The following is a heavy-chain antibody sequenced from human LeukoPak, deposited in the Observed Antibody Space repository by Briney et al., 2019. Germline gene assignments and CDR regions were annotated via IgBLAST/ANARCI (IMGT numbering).Heavy chain of an antibody. CDR2: IYHSGST. D-gene: IGHD6-19*01. J-gene: IGHJ4*02. CDR1: GGSISSGGYY. V-gene: IGHV4-30-2*01. CDR3: ARSGETSGWYRESQQLHY. Sequence: PSQTLSLTCTVSGGSISSGGYYWSWIRQPPGKGLEWIGYIYHSGSTYYNPSLKSRVTISVDRSKNQFSLKLSSVTAADTAVYYCARSGETSGWYRESQQLHYWGQGTLVTVSS.